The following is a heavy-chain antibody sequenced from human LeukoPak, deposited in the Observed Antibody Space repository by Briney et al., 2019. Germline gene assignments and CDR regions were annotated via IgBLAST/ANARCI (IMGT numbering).Heavy chain of an antibody. J-gene: IGHJ4*02. V-gene: IGHV3-30*04. CDR1: GFTFSTYA. D-gene: IGHD6-19*01. Sequence: GGSLRLSCAASGFTFSTYAIHWVRQAPGKVLEWVALMSYDGSNKYYADSVKGRFTISRDNSKNTLYLQMNSLRAEDTAVYYCARDRNSSGWFDYWGQGTLVTVSS. CDR2: MSYDGSNK. CDR3: ARDRNSSGWFDY.